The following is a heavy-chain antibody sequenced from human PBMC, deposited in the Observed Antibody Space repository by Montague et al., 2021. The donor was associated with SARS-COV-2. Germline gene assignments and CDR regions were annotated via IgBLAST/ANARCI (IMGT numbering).Heavy chain of an antibody. V-gene: IGHV4-39*07. D-gene: IGHD6-19*01. CDR3: AREAFTSINAVGFRARSDD. Sequence: SETLSLTCTVSGGSISSSSYYWGWIRQPPGKGLEWIGSMYYSGSTYYNPSLKSRVTISVDTSKNQFSLKLSSVTAADTAVYYCAREAFTSINAVGFRARSDDWGQGTLVTVSS. CDR1: GGSISSSSYY. CDR2: MYYSGST. J-gene: IGHJ4*02.